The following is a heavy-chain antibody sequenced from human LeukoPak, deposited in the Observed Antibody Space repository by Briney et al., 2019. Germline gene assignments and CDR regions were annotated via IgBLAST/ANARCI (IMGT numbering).Heavy chain of an antibody. D-gene: IGHD2-15*01. CDR2: ISAYNGDT. Sequence: GASVKVSCKASGYTFTSFGITWVRQAPGQGLEWMGWISAYNGDTNYAQNLQGRVTMTTDTSTSTAYMELSGLTSDDTAVYYCARPYCSGGFCHDYFDYWGQGTLVTVSS. CDR1: GYTFTSFG. CDR3: ARPYCSGGFCHDYFDY. V-gene: IGHV1-18*01. J-gene: IGHJ4*02.